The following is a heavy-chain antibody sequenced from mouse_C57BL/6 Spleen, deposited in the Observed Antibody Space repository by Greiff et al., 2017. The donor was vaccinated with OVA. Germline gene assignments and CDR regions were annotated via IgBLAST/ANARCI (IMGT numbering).Heavy chain of an antibody. V-gene: IGHV1-81*01. J-gene: IGHJ4*01. CDR1: GYTFTSYG. D-gene: IGHD1-1*01. CDR3: ARGADGSSLYAMDY. CDR2: IYPRSGNT. Sequence: QVQLQQSGAELARPGASVKLSCKASGYTFTSYGISWVKQRTGQGLEWIGEIYPRSGNTYYNEKFKGKATLTADKSSSTAYMGLRSLTSEDSAVYFCARGADGSSLYAMDYWGQGTSVTVSS.